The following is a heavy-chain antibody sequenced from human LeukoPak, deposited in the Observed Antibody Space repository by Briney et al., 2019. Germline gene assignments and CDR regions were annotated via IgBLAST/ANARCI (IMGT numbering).Heavy chain of an antibody. Sequence: GGSLRLSCAASGVTFTSYWMHWVRRAPGKGLVWASRISPDGTSTAYADSVKGRFTISRDNAQNMLFLQMNSLRVDDTAVYYCVRGAPFDYWGQGTLVTVPS. V-gene: IGHV3-74*01. CDR1: GVTFTSYW. J-gene: IGHJ4*02. D-gene: IGHD1-26*01. CDR2: ISPDGTST. CDR3: VRGAPFDY.